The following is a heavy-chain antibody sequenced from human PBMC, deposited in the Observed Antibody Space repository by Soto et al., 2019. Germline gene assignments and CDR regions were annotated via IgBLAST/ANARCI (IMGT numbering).Heavy chain of an antibody. CDR3: AKEGDYGAYFDY. Sequence: PGGSLRLSCAASGFAFSRYAMTWVRQAHEKGMAWVSVRSGSAGYISYADSVKGRFTISRDNSKNTVYLHMNSLRATYTAVYYCAKEGDYGAYFDYWGQGILVTVSS. D-gene: IGHD4-17*01. J-gene: IGHJ4*02. CDR1: GFAFSRYA. CDR2: RSGSAGYI. V-gene: IGHV3-23*01.